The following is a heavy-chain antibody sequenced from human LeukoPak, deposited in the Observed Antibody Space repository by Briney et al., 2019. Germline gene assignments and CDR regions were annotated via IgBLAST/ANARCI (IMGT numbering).Heavy chain of an antibody. CDR3: ASHGGYSSSWLLRNHRNWFDP. CDR2: INHSGST. D-gene: IGHD6-13*01. Sequence: PSETLSLTCAVYGGSFSGYYWSWIRQPPGKGREWMGEINHSGSTNYNPSLKGRVTISVDTSKKQFSLKLSSVTAADTAVYYCASHGGYSSSWLLRNHRNWFDPWGQGTLVTVSS. J-gene: IGHJ5*02. V-gene: IGHV4-34*01. CDR1: GGSFSGYY.